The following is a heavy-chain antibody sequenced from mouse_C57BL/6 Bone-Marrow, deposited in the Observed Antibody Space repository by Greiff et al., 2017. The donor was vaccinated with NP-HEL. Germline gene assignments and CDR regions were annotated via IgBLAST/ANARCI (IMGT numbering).Heavy chain of an antibody. CDR3: ARWLLLYAMDY. D-gene: IGHD2-3*01. CDR2: IYPGSGNT. V-gene: IGHV1-76*01. CDR1: GYTFTDYY. J-gene: IGHJ4*01. Sequence: SGAELVRPGASVKLSCKASGYTFTDYYINWVKQRPGQGLEWIARIYPGSGNTYYNEKFKGKATLTAEKSSSTAYMQLSSLTSEDSAVYFCARWLLLYAMDYWGQGTSVTVSS.